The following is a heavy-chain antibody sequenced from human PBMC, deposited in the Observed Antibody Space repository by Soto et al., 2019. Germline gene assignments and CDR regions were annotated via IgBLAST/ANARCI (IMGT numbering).Heavy chain of an antibody. Sequence: TVSGGSIYRSGYYWGWIRQPPGRGLEWIGNIDYNGVTYSNPSLKSRVTISRDTSKNQFSLKLTSVTAADTALYYCGKVLVGATGHTDSDSWGPGTLVTVSS. CDR2: IDYNGVT. J-gene: IGHJ4*02. V-gene: IGHV4-39*01. CDR1: GGSIYRSGYY. CDR3: GKVLVGATGHTDSDS. D-gene: IGHD2-15*01.